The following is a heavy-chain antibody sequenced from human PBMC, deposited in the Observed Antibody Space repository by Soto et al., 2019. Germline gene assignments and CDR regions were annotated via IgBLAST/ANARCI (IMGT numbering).Heavy chain of an antibody. Sequence: EVQLVESGGGLVKPGGSLRLSCAASGFTFSSYSMNWVRQAPGKGLEWVSSISSSSSYIYYADSVKGRFTISRDNAKNSLYLQMNSRRAEDTAVYYCARGGSVSALSYYFDYWGQGTLVTVSS. D-gene: IGHD3-10*01. CDR3: ARGGSVSALSYYFDY. V-gene: IGHV3-21*01. CDR1: GFTFSSYS. J-gene: IGHJ4*02. CDR2: ISSSSSYI.